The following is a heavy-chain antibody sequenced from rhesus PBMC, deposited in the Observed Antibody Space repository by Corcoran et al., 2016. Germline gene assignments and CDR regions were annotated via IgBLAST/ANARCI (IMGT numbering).Heavy chain of an antibody. Sequence: QLQLQESGPGLVKPSETLSVTCAVSGGSISRSYWSLIRQVPGTGREWIGYIYGSGNSPNYNPALKSRVTLSVDTSKNQFSLKLSSVTAADTAVYYCATKYCSSTYCSLNSVDVWGRGVLVTVSS. CDR3: ATKYCSSTYCSLNSVDV. CDR1: GGSISRSY. CDR2: IYGSGNSP. J-gene: IGHJ5-2*02. D-gene: IGHD2-15*01. V-gene: IGHV4-169*01.